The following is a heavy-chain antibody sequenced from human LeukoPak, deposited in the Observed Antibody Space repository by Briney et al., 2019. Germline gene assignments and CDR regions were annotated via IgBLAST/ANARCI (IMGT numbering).Heavy chain of an antibody. CDR2: INQEGSGQ. CDR1: GFTFYIYW. Sequence: GGSLTLPCAASGFTFYIYWMIWLRHAPGKGLEWVANINQEGSGQYYVDSVSGRFSVSRDNAKNSLYLQMNSLRDEDTALYYCAKDSNDYVWGSYNAFDIWGQGTMVTVSS. CDR3: AKDSNDYVWGSYNAFDI. V-gene: IGHV3-7*03. D-gene: IGHD3-16*01. J-gene: IGHJ3*02.